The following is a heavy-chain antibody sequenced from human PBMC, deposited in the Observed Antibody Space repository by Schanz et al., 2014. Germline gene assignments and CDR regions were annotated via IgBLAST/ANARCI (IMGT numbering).Heavy chain of an antibody. J-gene: IGHJ6*02. CDR1: GFTFSTYA. CDR3: TKDTIGYQKPIDV. Sequence: QVQLVESGGGVVQPGRSLRLSCAASGFTFSTYAMHWVRQAPGKGLEWVAYISNDGSSKYYADSVKGRFTISRDNSRNTLSLQMNSLRAEDTAVYYCTKDTIGYQKPIDVWGQGTTVTVSS. D-gene: IGHD2-8*01. V-gene: IGHV3-30*07. CDR2: ISNDGSSK.